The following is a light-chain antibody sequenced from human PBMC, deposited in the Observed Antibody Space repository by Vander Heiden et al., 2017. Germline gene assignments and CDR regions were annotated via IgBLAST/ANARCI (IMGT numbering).Light chain of an antibody. CDR2: EDS. CDR1: NIGSKS. CDR3: QVWDSSSDHPI. J-gene: IGLJ2*01. Sequence: SYVLTPPPSVSVAPGQTARITCGGNNIGSKSVYWYQQKPGQAPVLVVYEDSDRPSGIPERFSGSNSGNTATLTISRVEAGDEADYYCQVWDSSSDHPIFGGGTKLTVL. V-gene: IGLV3-21*02.